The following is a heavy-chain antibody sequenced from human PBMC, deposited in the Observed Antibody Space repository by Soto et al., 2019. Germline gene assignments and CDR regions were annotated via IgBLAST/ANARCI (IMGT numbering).Heavy chain of an antibody. CDR2: IYYSGST. V-gene: IGHV4-59*08. J-gene: IGHJ4*02. Sequence: SETLSLTCTVSGGSISSYYWSWIRQPPGKGLEWIGYIYYSGSTNYNPSLKSRVTISVDTSKNQFSLKLSSVTAADTAVYYCASFGVGGFWSGYYNLDYWGQGTLVTVSS. CDR3: ASFGVGGFWSGYYNLDY. D-gene: IGHD3-3*01. CDR1: GGSISSYY.